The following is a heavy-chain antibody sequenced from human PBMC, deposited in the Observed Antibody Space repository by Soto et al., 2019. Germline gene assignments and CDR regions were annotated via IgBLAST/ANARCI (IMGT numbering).Heavy chain of an antibody. Sequence: NPGGSLRLSCAASGFTFSSYSMNWVRQAPGKGLEWVSSISSSSSYIYYADSVKGRFTISRDNAKNSLYLQMNSLRAEDTAVYYCARDRVRVVVPAAINWFDPWGQGTLVTVSS. CDR1: GFTFSSYS. J-gene: IGHJ5*02. D-gene: IGHD2-2*01. CDR3: ARDRVRVVVPAAINWFDP. V-gene: IGHV3-21*01. CDR2: ISSSSSYI.